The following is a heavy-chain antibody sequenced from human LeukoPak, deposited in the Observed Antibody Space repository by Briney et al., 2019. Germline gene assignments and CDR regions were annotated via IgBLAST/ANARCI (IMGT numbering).Heavy chain of an antibody. J-gene: IGHJ4*02. D-gene: IGHD6-13*01. CDR1: GFTFRSYA. Sequence: GGSLRLPCAASGFTFRSYAVSWVRQAPGKGREGVSAIRGSGGSTYYADSVKGRFTISRANSKNTLYLQMNSLSAEDTAGYYCAEVGRLQLNGFDYWGQGTLVTVSS. CDR3: AEVGRLQLNGFDY. V-gene: IGHV3-23*01. CDR2: IRGSGGST.